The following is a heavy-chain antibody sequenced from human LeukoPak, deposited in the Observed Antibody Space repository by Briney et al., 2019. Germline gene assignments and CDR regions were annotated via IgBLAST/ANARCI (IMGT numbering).Heavy chain of an antibody. V-gene: IGHV1-18*01. CDR3: AGDYTLPLETDNGDGFAI. CDR2: VSPSHTTR. CDR1: GYTFRQYS. D-gene: IGHD1-1*01. J-gene: IGHJ3*02. Sequence: ASVKVSCKASGYTFRQYSISWVRQAPGKGFEWMGWVSPSHTTRVYAQEFQGRVTMTADTNTNTVSMELRSLRFDDTAVYFCAGDYTLPLETDNGDGFAIWGQGTVVTVSS.